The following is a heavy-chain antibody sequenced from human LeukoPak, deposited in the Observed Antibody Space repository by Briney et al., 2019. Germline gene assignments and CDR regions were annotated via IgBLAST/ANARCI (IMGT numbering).Heavy chain of an antibody. CDR1: GGSFSGYY. D-gene: IGHD1-26*01. Sequence: PSETLSLTCAVYGGSFSGYYWSWIRQPPGKGLEWIGEINHSGSTNYNPPLKSRVTISVDTSKNQFSLKLSSVTAADTAVYYCARDRVGATYTAATTFAPWGQGTLVTVSS. J-gene: IGHJ5*02. CDR3: ARDRVGATYTAATTFAP. V-gene: IGHV4-34*01. CDR2: INHSGST.